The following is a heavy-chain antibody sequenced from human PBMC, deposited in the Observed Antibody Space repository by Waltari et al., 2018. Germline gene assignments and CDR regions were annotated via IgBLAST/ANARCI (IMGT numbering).Heavy chain of an antibody. Sequence: QVQLVQSGAEVKKTETSVKVSCKASGYNFISYGSSWGRQAPGQGLEWMGWISAYKGNTKSAQKLQVRVTMTTDTPTSTAYMELRSLRSDDTGVYYCARTPPNWNYWFDPWGRGTLVTVSS. J-gene: IGHJ5*02. CDR2: ISAYKGNT. CDR3: ARTPPNWNYWFDP. D-gene: IGHD1-7*01. CDR1: GYNFISYG. V-gene: IGHV1-18*01.